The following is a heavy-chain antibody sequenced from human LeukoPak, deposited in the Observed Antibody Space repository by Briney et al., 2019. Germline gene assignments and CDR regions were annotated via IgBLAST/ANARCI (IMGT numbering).Heavy chain of an antibody. J-gene: IGHJ4*02. V-gene: IGHV3-7*01. CDR1: GFIFRDYL. CDR2: IKQDGSEK. CDR3: ARDRGGSGWYEFEC. D-gene: IGHD6-19*01. Sequence: GGSVRLSCAASGFIFRDYLRSWVRQARGKGLEGVANIKQDGSEKYYVDSVKGRFTISRDNAKNSLYLQMNSLRAEDTAVYYCARDRGGSGWYEFECWGQGTLVTVSS.